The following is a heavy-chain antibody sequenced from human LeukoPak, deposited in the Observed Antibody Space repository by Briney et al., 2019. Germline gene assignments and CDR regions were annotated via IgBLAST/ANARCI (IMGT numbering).Heavy chain of an antibody. CDR1: GGSISSYY. V-gene: IGHV4-59*01. D-gene: IGHD2-15*01. J-gene: IGHJ4*02. Sequence: SETLSLTCTVSGGSISSYYWSWMRQPPGKGLEWIGFIHYTGSTNYNPSLKSRLTMSVDTSKNQFSLKLSSVTAADAAVYYCARLGYCSGGSCYYIDYWGQGTLATVSS. CDR2: IHYTGST. CDR3: ARLGYCSGGSCYYIDY.